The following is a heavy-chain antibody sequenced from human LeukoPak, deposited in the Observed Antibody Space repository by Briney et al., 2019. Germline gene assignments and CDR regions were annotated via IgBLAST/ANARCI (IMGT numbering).Heavy chain of an antibody. CDR3: AKDASAVYAMGLFDY. Sequence: GGSLRLSCAASGFTFSSYGMHWVRQAPGKGLEWVAVISYDGSNKYYAHSVKGRFTISRDNSKNTLYLQMNSLRAEDTAVYYCAKDASAVYAMGLFDYWGQGTLVTVSS. CDR1: GFTFSSYG. J-gene: IGHJ4*02. D-gene: IGHD2-8*01. CDR2: ISYDGSNK. V-gene: IGHV3-30*18.